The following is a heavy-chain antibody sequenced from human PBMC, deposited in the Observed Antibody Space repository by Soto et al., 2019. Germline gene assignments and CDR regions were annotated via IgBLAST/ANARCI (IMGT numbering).Heavy chain of an antibody. CDR3: ARDSAGYSSSWSKGYGMDG. CDR1: GYTFTSYY. J-gene: IGHJ6*02. V-gene: IGHV1-46*01. CDR2: INPSGGST. Sequence: GASVKVSCKASGYTFTSYYMHWVRQAPGQGLEWMGIINPSGGSTSYAQKFQGRVTMTRDTSTSAVYMKLSSLRSEDTAVYYCARDSAGYSSSWSKGYGMDGWGQGTTVTVSS. D-gene: IGHD6-13*01.